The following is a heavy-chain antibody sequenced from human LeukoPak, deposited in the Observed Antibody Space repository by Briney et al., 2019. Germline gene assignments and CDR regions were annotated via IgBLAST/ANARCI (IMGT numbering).Heavy chain of an antibody. Sequence: ASVKVSCKASGYTFSSHAFSWVRQAPGQGLEWMGWISPYSGDTKYEQIFQGRVTMTTDTSTSTAYMELRSLRSDDTAVYYCARDGGYSAHGYWGQGTLVTVSS. V-gene: IGHV1-18*01. CDR1: GYTFSSHA. CDR2: ISPYSGDT. CDR3: ARDGGYSAHGY. D-gene: IGHD5-18*01. J-gene: IGHJ4*02.